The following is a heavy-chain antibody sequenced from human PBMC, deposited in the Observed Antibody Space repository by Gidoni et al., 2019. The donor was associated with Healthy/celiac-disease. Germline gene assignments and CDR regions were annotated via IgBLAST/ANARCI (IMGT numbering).Heavy chain of an antibody. Sequence: QVQLVQSGAEVKKPGASVKVSCKASGYTFTGSYMHWVRQAPGQGLEWMGWINPNSVGTNYAQKFQGRVTMTRDTSISTAYMELSRLRSDDTAVYYCARDLNYYDSSGEDAFDIWGQGTMVTVSS. CDR3: ARDLNYYDSSGEDAFDI. V-gene: IGHV1-2*02. CDR1: GYTFTGSY. D-gene: IGHD3-22*01. CDR2: INPNSVGT. J-gene: IGHJ3*02.